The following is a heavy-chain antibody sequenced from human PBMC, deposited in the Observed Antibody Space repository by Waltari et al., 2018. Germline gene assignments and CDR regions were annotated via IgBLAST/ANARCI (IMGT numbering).Heavy chain of an antibody. J-gene: IGHJ1*01. Sequence: QVQLVESGGGVVQPGGSLRLSCAASGFTFSSYGMHWVRQAPGKGVECVAVRRDDGSNKYYADCVKGRFTISREKSKNTLYLQMTSLRAEDAAGYYCAKVDEAVAGTRGYFQRWGQGTLVTVSS. D-gene: IGHD6-19*01. V-gene: IGHV3-30*02. CDR1: GFTFSSYG. CDR3: AKVDEAVAGTRGYFQR. CDR2: RRDDGSNK.